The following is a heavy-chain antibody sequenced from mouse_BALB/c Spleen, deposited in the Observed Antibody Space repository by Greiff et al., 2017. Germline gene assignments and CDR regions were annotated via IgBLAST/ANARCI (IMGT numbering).Heavy chain of an antibody. J-gene: IGHJ2*01. CDR1: GYTFTNYW. CDR2: IYPGGGYT. V-gene: IGHV1-63*02. D-gene: IGHD2-1*01. Sequence: QVQLKESGAELVRPGTSVKISCKASGYTFTNYWLGWVKQRPGHGLEWIGDIYPGGGYTNYNEKFKGKATLTADTSSSTAYMQLSSLTSEDSAVYFCARALYGNYGEYYFDYWGQGTTLTVSS. CDR3: ARALYGNYGEYYFDY.